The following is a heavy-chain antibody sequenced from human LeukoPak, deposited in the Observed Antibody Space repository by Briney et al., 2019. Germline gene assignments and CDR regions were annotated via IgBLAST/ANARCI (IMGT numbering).Heavy chain of an antibody. CDR1: GYSFTSYW. V-gene: IGHV5-51*01. CDR2: IWPGDSDT. CDR3: ASALTISSSAPPDY. D-gene: IGHD3-3*01. Sequence: GESLNISCKGSGYSFTSYWIGWVRQMPGKGQEWMGIIWPGDSDTRYSPSFQGQVTTSADKSISTAYLQWSSLTASDTAMYYCASALTISSSAPPDYWGQGTLVTVSS. J-gene: IGHJ4*02.